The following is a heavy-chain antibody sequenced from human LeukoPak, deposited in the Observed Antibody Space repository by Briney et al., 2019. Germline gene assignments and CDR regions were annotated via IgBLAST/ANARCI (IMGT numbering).Heavy chain of an antibody. CDR2: TYYSGST. CDR1: GGSISGYY. J-gene: IGHJ4*02. V-gene: IGHV4-59*08. D-gene: IGHD1-26*01. Sequence: SETLSLTCTVSGGSISGYYWSWIRQPPGKGLEWIGYTYYSGSTNYNPSLKSRVTISVDTSKNQFSLKLSSVTAADTAFYYCARHGTYSGSYTFDYWGQGTLVTVSS. CDR3: ARHGTYSGSYTFDY.